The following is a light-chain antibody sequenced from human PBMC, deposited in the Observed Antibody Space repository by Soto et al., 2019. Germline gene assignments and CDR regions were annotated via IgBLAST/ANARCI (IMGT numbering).Light chain of an antibody. Sequence: EVVMTQSPATLSVSPGERATLSCRASQSISSDLAWYQQKPGQGPRLLIYSASTRATGIPARISGSGSETEFTLTISSLQSEDFAVYYCQQRRTWPLTFGGGTRVDFK. J-gene: IGKJ4*01. CDR2: SAS. CDR3: QQRRTWPLT. CDR1: QSISSD. V-gene: IGKV3-15*01.